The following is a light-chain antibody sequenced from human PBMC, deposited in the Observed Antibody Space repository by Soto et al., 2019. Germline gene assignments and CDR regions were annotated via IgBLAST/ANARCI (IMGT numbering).Light chain of an antibody. V-gene: IGKV3-11*01. CDR1: QSVSNY. Sequence: EVVLTQSPATLSLSPGERATLSCRASQSVSNYLAWYQQKPGQAPRLLIYDASTRATGIPDRFSGSGSGTDFTLTNISLEPEDFAVYYWQQRSSWPPITFGQGTRLEIK. CDR2: DAS. CDR3: QQRSSWPPIT. J-gene: IGKJ5*01.